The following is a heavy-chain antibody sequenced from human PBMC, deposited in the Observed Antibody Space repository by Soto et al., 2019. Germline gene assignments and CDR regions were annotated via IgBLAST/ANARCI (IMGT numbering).Heavy chain of an antibody. CDR3: ATPSSGVLRYFDSPYGMDV. CDR1: GFTVSSNY. J-gene: IGHJ6*02. V-gene: IGHV3-66*01. Sequence: EVQLVESGGGLVQPGGSLRLSCAASGFTVSSNYMSWVRQAPGKGLEWVPVIYGGGSPYYATSVKGRFTIARDNSKTPLXXQMNSLRAEDTAVYYCATPSSGVLRYFDSPYGMDVWGQGTTVTVSS. CDR2: IYGGGSP. D-gene: IGHD3-9*01.